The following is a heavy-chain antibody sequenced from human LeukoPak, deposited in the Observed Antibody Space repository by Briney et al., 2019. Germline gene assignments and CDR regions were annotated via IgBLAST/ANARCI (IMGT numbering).Heavy chain of an antibody. Sequence: PSETPSLTCSVAGGSISSTAYHWSWLRQHPGKGLEWIGYIYYTGRTYYSPSLKRRATITLATSKNKFSLNLSSLTAADTAVYSCASGEFRHGLQVEYWGQGTLVAVSS. CDR2: IYYTGRT. CDR3: ASGEFRHGLQVEY. V-gene: IGHV4-31*03. D-gene: IGHD3/OR15-3a*01. CDR1: GGSISSTAYH. J-gene: IGHJ4*02.